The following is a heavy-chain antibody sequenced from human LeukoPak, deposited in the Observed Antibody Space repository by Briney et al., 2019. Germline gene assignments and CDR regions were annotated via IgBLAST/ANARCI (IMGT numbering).Heavy chain of an antibody. J-gene: IGHJ4*02. CDR1: GGSISSSSYY. CDR2: IYYSGST. V-gene: IGHV4-39*01. CDR3: APPGYEIDY. D-gene: IGHD5-12*01. Sequence: MPSETLSLTCTVSGGSISSSSYYWGWIRQPPGKGLEWIGSIYYSGSTYYNPSLKSRVTISVDTSKNQFSLKLSPVTAADTAVYYCAPPGYEIDYWGQGTLVTVSS.